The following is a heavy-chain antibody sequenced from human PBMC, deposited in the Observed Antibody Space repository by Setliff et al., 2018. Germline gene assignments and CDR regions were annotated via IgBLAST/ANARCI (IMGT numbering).Heavy chain of an antibody. D-gene: IGHD3-16*02. Sequence: PGGSLRLSCAASGFTFSDYYMSWLRQAPGKGLEWVANIKQDGSDKYYVDSVKGRFTVSRDNANKSLFLQMNSLRAEDTAVYYCARVANPGSNSCYRPLDVWGQGTMVTVSS. CDR3: ARVANPGSNSCYRPLDV. V-gene: IGHV3-7*03. CDR1: GFTFSDYY. J-gene: IGHJ3*01. CDR2: IKQDGSDK.